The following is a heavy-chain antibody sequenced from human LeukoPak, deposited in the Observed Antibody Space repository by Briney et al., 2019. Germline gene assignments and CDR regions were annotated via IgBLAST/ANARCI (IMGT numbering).Heavy chain of an antibody. V-gene: IGHV3-74*01. Sequence: GGSLGLSCAASGFTLSSYWMHWVRQGTGRGLVWVSHIKTDGTSTSYADSVKGRFTISRDNAKNTLYLQMDSLRAEDTAVYYCARAIYDTRNGMDVWGQGTTVTVSS. CDR3: ARAIYDTRNGMDV. CDR1: GFTLSSYW. D-gene: IGHD3-22*01. CDR2: IKTDGTST. J-gene: IGHJ6*02.